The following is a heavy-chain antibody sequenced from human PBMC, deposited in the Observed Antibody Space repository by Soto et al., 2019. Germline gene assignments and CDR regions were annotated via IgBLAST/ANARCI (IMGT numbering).Heavy chain of an antibody. CDR2: IWYDGSNK. CDR3: ARDRKQLVFHFDY. CDR1: GFTFSSYG. Sequence: GGSLRLSCAASGFTFSSYGMHWVRQAPGKGLEWVAVIWYDGSNKYYADSVKGRFTISRDNSKNTLYLQMNSLRAEDTAVYYCARDRKQLVFHFDYWGQGTLVTVSS. V-gene: IGHV3-33*01. J-gene: IGHJ4*02. D-gene: IGHD6-6*01.